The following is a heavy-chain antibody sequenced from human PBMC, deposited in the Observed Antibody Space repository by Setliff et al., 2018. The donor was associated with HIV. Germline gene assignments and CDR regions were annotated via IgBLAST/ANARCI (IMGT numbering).Heavy chain of an antibody. CDR1: GFNFRSYG. Sequence: GSLRLSCAASGFNFRSYGMTWVRQAPGKGLDWVAHIGSSNHCIHYTASVQGRFTVSRDNANNLLFLQMNNLRVEDTAVYYCARKLRPGHGVDVWGQGTTVTVSS. J-gene: IGHJ6*02. CDR3: ARKLRPGHGVDV. D-gene: IGHD3-10*01. CDR2: IGSSNHCI. V-gene: IGHV3-21*05.